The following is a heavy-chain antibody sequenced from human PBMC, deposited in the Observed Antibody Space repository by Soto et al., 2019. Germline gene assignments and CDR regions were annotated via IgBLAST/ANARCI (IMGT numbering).Heavy chain of an antibody. D-gene: IGHD3-10*01. CDR1: GGSISSYY. Sequence: SETLSLTCTVSGGSISSYYWSWIRQPPGKGLEWIGYIYYSGSTNYNPSLKSRVTISVDTSKNQFSLKLSSVTAADTAVYYCARVGGPDLWFGDSLGDYWGQRTLVTVS. J-gene: IGHJ4*02. CDR3: ARVGGPDLWFGDSLGDY. V-gene: IGHV4-59*01. CDR2: IYYSGST.